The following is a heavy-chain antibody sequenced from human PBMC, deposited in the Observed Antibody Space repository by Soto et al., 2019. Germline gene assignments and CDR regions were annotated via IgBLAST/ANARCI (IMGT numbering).Heavy chain of an antibody. CDR1: GGTFSSYT. CDR2: IIPILGIA. V-gene: IGHV1-69*04. D-gene: IGHD2-2*01. CDR3: ARDRQPCSSTSCYKYYYYYMDV. J-gene: IGHJ6*03. Sequence: ASVKVSCKASGGTFSSYTISWVRQAPGQGLEWMGMIIPILGIANYAQKFQGRVTITADKSTSTAYMELSSLRSEDTAVYYCARDRQPCSSTSCYKYYYYYMDVWGKGTTVTVSS.